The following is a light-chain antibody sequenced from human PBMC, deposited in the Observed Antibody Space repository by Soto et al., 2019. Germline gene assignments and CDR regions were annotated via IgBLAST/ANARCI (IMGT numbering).Light chain of an antibody. CDR1: QSVSSN. Sequence: EIVMTQSPATLSVSPGESATLSCRASQSVSSNLVWYQQKPGQAPRLLIYGASTRATGIPARFSGSGSGTEFTLTISSLQSEDFAVYYCQQYNNWPPMAFGQGTKVEIK. CDR3: QQYNNWPPMA. V-gene: IGKV3-15*01. CDR2: GAS. J-gene: IGKJ1*01.